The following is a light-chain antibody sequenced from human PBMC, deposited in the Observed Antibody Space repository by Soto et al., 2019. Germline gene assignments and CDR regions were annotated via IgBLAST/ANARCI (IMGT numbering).Light chain of an antibody. CDR1: ALAKQY. V-gene: IGLV3-25*03. CDR3: QSDDGSGTVWV. J-gene: IGLJ3*02. CDR2: KDS. Sequence: SYELTQPPSMSVSPGQTARITCSGDALAKQYAFWYQQRPGQAPVVVIYKDSERPSGIPERFSGSSSGTTVTLTISGVQAEDEADYYCQSDDGSGTVWVFGGGTKLTVL.